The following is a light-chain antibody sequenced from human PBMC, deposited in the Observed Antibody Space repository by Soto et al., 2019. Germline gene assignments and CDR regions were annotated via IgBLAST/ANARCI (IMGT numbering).Light chain of an antibody. J-gene: IGKJ2*01. V-gene: IGKV1-5*03. Sequence: DIPMTQSPSTLSASVGDRVTITCRASQSISSWLAWYQQKPGKAPKLLIYRSSSLESGVPSRFSGSGSGTEFTLTISSLQPDDFATYYCQQYDTHISKTFGQGTKLEIK. CDR2: RSS. CDR3: QQYDTHISKT. CDR1: QSISSW.